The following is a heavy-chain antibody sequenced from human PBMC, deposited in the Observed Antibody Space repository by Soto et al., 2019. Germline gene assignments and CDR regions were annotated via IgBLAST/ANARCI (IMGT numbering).Heavy chain of an antibody. CDR1: GGSISNSNW. D-gene: IGHD1-26*01. V-gene: IGHV4-4*02. CDR2: IFHSGST. J-gene: IGHJ4*02. CDR3: AHRLIVGAAI. Sequence: PSETLSLTCAVFGGSISNSNWWTWVCQPPGKGLDWIGEIFHSGSTNYNSSLMGRVTISVDKANNQFSLKLSSVTAADTAVYYSAHRLIVGAAIWGQGTLVTVSS.